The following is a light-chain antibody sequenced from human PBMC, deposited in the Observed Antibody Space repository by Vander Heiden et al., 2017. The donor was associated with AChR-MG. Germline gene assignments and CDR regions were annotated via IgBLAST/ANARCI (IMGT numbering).Light chain of an antibody. Sequence: QSVLTQPPSVSGAPGQSVTISCTGASSNIGAIYGVHWYQHLPGTAPKLLIYGNKNRPSGVPDRFSGSKSGSSASLAITGLQAEDEADYYCQSYDSDLSVVVFGGGTKVTVL. CDR2: GNK. J-gene: IGLJ2*01. CDR3: QSYDSDLSVVV. CDR1: SSNIGAIYG. V-gene: IGLV1-40*01.